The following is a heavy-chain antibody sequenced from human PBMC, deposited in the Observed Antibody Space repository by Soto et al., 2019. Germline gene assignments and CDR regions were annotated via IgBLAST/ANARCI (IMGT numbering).Heavy chain of an antibody. CDR3: ARDITIQYYDFWSGSYYGMDV. Sequence: GGSLRLSCAASGFTFSSYAMHWVRQAPGKGLEWVAVISYDGSNKYYADSVKGRFTISRDNSKNTLYLQMNSLRAEDTAVYYCARDITIQYYDFWSGSYYGMDVWGQGTTVTVSS. CDR1: GFTFSSYA. CDR2: ISYDGSNK. V-gene: IGHV3-30-3*01. J-gene: IGHJ6*02. D-gene: IGHD3-3*01.